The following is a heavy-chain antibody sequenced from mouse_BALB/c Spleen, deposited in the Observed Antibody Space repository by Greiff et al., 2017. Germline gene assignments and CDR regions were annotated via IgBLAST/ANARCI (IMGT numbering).Heavy chain of an antibody. V-gene: IGHV3-8*02. CDR3: ARWGTTVQRGYFDV. CDR2: ISYSGST. CDR1: GDSITSGY. J-gene: IGHJ1*01. Sequence: EVMLVESGPSLVKPSQTLSLTCSVTGDSITSGYWNWIRKFPGNKLEYMGYISYSGSTYYNPSLKSRISITRDTSKNQYYLQLNSVTTEDTATYYCARWGTTVQRGYFDVWGAGTTVTVSS. D-gene: IGHD1-1*01.